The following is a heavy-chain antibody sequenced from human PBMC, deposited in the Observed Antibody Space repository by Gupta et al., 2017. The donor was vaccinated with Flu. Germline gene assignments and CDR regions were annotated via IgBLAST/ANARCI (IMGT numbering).Heavy chain of an antibody. CDR1: GFTFSRYW. J-gene: IGHJ4*02. CDR3: ARVGRDGYSNFDQ. D-gene: IGHD5-24*01. CDR2: INGDGSIT. V-gene: IGHV3-74*03. Sequence: EVQLVESGGGLVQPGESLRISCVGSGFTFSRYWIHWVRQVPGKGLVWVSRINGDGSITTDADSVEGRFTISRDNAKNKLYLQMKSLSVEDTALYYCARVGRDGYSNFDQWGQGTLVTVSS.